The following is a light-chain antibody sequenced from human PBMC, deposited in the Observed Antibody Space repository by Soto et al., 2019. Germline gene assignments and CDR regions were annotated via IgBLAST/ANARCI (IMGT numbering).Light chain of an antibody. CDR2: DTS. V-gene: IGKV3-20*01. Sequence: EIVLTQSPGTLSLSPGERATLSCRASQTLGTKYLAWYQQKPGQAPSLLIYDTSNRATGVPDRFSCSGSGTDFTLSISKLAPEDFAVYYCHHYGTSPPNNFGQGTKLEIK. CDR1: QTLGTKY. CDR3: HHYGTSPPNN. J-gene: IGKJ2*01.